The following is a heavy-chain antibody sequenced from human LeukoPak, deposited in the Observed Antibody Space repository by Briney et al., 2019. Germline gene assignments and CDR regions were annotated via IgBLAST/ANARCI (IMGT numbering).Heavy chain of an antibody. CDR3: ARAITNYGYIFDY. V-gene: IGHV3-21*01. CDR2: ISSSSSYI. Sequence: GGSLRLSCAASGFTFSSYSMNWVRQAPGKGLEWVSSISSSSSYIYYADSAKGRFTISRDNAKNSLSLQMNSLRAEDTAVYYCARAITNYGYIFDYWGQGTLVTVSS. CDR1: GFTFSSYS. D-gene: IGHD5-18*01. J-gene: IGHJ4*02.